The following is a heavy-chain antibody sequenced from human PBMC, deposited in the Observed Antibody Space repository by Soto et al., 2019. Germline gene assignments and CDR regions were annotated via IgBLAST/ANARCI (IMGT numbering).Heavy chain of an antibody. J-gene: IGHJ4*02. Sequence: SETLCLTCGVYGGSCRGYCWSWISQPPGKGLEWIGEINHSGSTNYNPSLKSRVTISVDTSKNQFSLKLSSVTAADTAVHYCARRGYSYSVFYFDYWGKGTLVTVSS. CDR3: ARRGYSYSVFYFDY. CDR2: INHSGST. V-gene: IGHV4-34*01. D-gene: IGHD5-18*01. CDR1: GGSCRGYC.